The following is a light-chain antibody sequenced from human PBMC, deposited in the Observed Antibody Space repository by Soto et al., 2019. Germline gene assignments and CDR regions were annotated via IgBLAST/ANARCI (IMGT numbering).Light chain of an antibody. CDR2: DVR. V-gene: IGLV2-14*03. CDR3: SSYTSSRPSV. Sequence: QSVLTQPASVSGSPGQPITISCAGTSSDVGYYNYVSWYQQHPGKAPKLMIYDVRNRPSGVSNRFSGSKSGNTASLTISGLQAEDEADYYCSSYTSSRPSVLGTGTKVTVL. J-gene: IGLJ1*01. CDR1: SSDVGYYNY.